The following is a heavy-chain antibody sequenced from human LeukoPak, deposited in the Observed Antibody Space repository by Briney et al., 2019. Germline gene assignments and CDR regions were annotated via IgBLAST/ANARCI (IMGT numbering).Heavy chain of an antibody. V-gene: IGHV3-33*01. D-gene: IGHD6-19*01. CDR1: GFTFSSYG. J-gene: IGHJ4*02. CDR2: IWYDGSNK. CDR3: ARDASSGWKYYFDY. Sequence: GRSLRPSCAASGFTFSSYGMHWVRQAPGKGLEWVAVIWYDGSNKYYADSVKGRFTISRDNSKNTLYLQMNSLRAEDTAVYYCARDASSGWKYYFDYWGQGTLVTVSS.